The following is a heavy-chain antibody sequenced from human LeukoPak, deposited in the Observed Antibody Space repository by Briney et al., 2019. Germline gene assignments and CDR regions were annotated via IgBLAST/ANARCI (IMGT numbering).Heavy chain of an antibody. CDR3: ARQMVRGADDY. Sequence: GGSLRLSCAASGFTFSSYSMNWVRQAPGKGLEWVSYISSSSSTIYYADSVKGRFTISRDNAKNSLYLQMNSLRAEDTAVYYCARQMVRGADDYWGQGTLVTVSS. CDR2: ISSSSSTI. J-gene: IGHJ4*02. V-gene: IGHV3-48*04. D-gene: IGHD3-10*01. CDR1: GFTFSSYS.